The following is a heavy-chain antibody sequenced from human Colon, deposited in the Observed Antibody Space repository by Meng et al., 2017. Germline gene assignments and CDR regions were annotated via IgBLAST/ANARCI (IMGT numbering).Heavy chain of an antibody. D-gene: IGHD2-2*01. Sequence: ESLKISCAASGFTLSSSSMSWVRQAPGKGLEWVSVITGGSNSTYSADSVKDRFTISRDNSTNTLYLQMNSLKVENTAIYYCAKLVRSWGQGTLVTVSS. V-gene: IGHV3-23*01. CDR1: GFTLSSSS. J-gene: IGHJ5*02. CDR2: ITGGSNST. CDR3: AKLVRS.